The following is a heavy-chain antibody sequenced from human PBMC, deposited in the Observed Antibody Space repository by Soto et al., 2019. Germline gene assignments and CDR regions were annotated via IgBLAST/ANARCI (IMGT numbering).Heavy chain of an antibody. D-gene: IGHD2-2*01. CDR1: GGSISSYY. CDR2: IYYSGST. CDR3: ARELGYCSSTSCYEWDYYYYMDV. Sequence: SETLSLTCTVSGGSISSYYWSWIRQPPGKGLEWIGYIYYSGSTNYNPSLKSRVTISVDTSKNQFSLKLSSVTAADTAVYYCARELGYCSSTSCYEWDYYYYMDVWGKGTTVTVSS. J-gene: IGHJ6*03. V-gene: IGHV4-59*08.